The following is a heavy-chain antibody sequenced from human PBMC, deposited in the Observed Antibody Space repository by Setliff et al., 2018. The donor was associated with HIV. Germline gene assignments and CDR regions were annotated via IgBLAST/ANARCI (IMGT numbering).Heavy chain of an antibody. J-gene: IGHJ4*02. CDR1: GFTFGSQW. V-gene: IGHV3-74*01. Sequence: GGSLRLSCAASGFTFGSQWMHWVRQAPGKGLAWVSRISPDGSVINYAGSVKGRFTISRDNAKNTLYLQMNGLRAEDTAVYYCVRGIVGASVFNYWGQGTQVTVSS. CDR2: ISPDGSVI. D-gene: IGHD1-26*01. CDR3: VRGIVGASVFNY.